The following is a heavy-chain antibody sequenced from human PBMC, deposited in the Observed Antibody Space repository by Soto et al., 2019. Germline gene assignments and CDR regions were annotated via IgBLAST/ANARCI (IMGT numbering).Heavy chain of an antibody. D-gene: IGHD5-12*01. CDR3: VRDSPIGSTFSGYDGIDY. Sequence: ASVTVSCKASGYTFTSYAMHWVRQAPGQRLEWMGWINAGNGNTKYSQKFQGRVTITRDTSASTAYMELNSLRSEDTAVYYCVRDSPIGSTFSGYDGIDYWGQGTLVTVSS. CDR2: INAGNGNT. V-gene: IGHV1-3*01. J-gene: IGHJ4*02. CDR1: GYTFTSYA.